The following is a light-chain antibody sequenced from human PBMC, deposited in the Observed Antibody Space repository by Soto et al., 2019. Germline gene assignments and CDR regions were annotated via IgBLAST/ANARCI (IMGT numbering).Light chain of an antibody. CDR3: LQDYNYPWT. CDR1: HDIRSD. CDR2: AAF. J-gene: IGKJ1*01. V-gene: IGKV1-6*01. Sequence: IQMTQSPSSLSASVGDRVTITCRASHDIRSDLGWYPQTPGKAPKLLISAAFNLQSGVPSRFSGSGSGTVFTLTITSLQPEDFATYYCLQDYNYPWTFGQGTKVDIK.